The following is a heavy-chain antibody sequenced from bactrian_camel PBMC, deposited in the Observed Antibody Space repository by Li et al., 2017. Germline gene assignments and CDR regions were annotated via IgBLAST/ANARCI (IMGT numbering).Heavy chain of an antibody. D-gene: IGHD3*01. CDR3: GAGNPQWVTCTRYEYNY. CDR2: IDSVGRV. V-gene: IGHV3S53*01. Sequence: HVQLVESGGGSVHAGGSLRLSCVASGDTASSVCMAWFRHPPGKPGLEREGEGLAAIDSVGRVRYRDSVKGRFTISRDGDRNTLSLQKNSLKPEDTAMYYCGAGNPQWVTCTRYEYNYQGQGTQVTVS. CDR1: GDTASSVC. J-gene: IGHJ4*01.